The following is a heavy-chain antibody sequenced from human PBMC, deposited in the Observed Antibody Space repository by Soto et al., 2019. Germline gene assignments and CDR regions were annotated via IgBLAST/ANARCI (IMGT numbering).Heavy chain of an antibody. Sequence: PGGSLRLSCAASGFTFSSYAMSWVRQAPGKGLEWVSAISGSGGSTYYADSVKGRFTISRDNSKNTLYLQMNSLRAEDTAVYYCAKDRSWGSQLRGYYFDYWGQGTLVTVSS. J-gene: IGHJ4*02. CDR1: GFTFSSYA. V-gene: IGHV3-23*01. CDR3: AKDRSWGSQLRGYYFDY. CDR2: ISGSGGST. D-gene: IGHD3-16*01.